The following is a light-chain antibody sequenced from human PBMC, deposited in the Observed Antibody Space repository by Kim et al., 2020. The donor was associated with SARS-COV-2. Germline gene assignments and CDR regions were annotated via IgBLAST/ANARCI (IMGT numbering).Light chain of an antibody. Sequence: QSALTQPASVSGSPGQSITISCTGTSSDVGSYNYVAWYQQHPGKAPKLIIFDVSNRTSGISTRFSGSKSGNTASLTISGLQSEDEADFYCSSYRHSDTYVCGTGTKVTVL. CDR2: DVS. CDR3: SSYRHSDTYV. J-gene: IGLJ1*01. CDR1: SSDVGSYNY. V-gene: IGLV2-14*03.